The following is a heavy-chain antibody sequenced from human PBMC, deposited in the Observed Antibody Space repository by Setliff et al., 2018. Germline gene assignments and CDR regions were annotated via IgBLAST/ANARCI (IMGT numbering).Heavy chain of an antibody. CDR2: VFATGNT. V-gene: IGHV4-61*09. CDR3: ARDRSDGLDSFDY. J-gene: IGHJ4*02. D-gene: IGHD6-6*01. Sequence: PSETLSLTCTVSGASISSGQNYWSWIRQPAGKGLEWIGHVFATGNTKYNPSLESRVTFSVDTSKNQFSLKLTSVTVADSAVYYCARDRSDGLDSFDYWGQGAQVTVSS. CDR1: GASISSGQNY.